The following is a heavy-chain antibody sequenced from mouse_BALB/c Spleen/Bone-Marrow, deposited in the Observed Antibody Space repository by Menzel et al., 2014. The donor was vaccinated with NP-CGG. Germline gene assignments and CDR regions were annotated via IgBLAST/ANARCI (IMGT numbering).Heavy chain of an antibody. V-gene: IGHV14-3*02. CDR1: GFNIKDTY. D-gene: IGHD1-1*01. J-gene: IGHJ1*01. CDR2: IDPANGNT. Sequence: VQLQPSGAELVKPGASVKLSCTASGFNIKDTYMHRVKQRPEQGLEWIGRIDPANGNTKYDPKFQGKATITADTSSNTAYLQLSSLTSEDTAVYYCARGGSSYGWYFDVWGAGTTATVSS. CDR3: ARGGSSYGWYFDV.